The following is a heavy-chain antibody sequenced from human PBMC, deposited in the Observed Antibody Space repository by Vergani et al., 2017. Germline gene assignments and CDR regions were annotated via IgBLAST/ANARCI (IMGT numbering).Heavy chain of an antibody. V-gene: IGHV4-34*01. Sequence: QVQLQQWGAGLLKPSETLSLTCAVYGGSFRGYYWSWIRQPPGKGLEWIGEINHGGSTNYNPSLKSRVTISVDTSKNQFSLKLSSVTAANTAVYYSAGFWNSGIVVVPADRGEMDVWGKGTTVTVSS. J-gene: IGHJ6*04. D-gene: IGHD2-2*01. CDR3: AGFWNSGIVVVPADRGEMDV. CDR2: INHGGST. CDR1: GGSFRGYY.